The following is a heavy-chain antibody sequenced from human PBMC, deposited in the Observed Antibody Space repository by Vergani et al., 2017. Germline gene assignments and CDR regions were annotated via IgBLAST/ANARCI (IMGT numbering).Heavy chain of an antibody. CDR3: ARLPLRRLLHIDY. D-gene: IGHD2-15*01. CDR1: GYSFTSYW. J-gene: IGHJ4*02. CDR2: IYPGDSDT. V-gene: IGHV5-51*01. Sequence: EVQLVQSGAEVKKPGESLKISCKGSGYSFTSYWIGWVRQMPGRGLEWMGIIYPGDSDTRYSPSFQGQVTISADKSISTAYLQWGSLKASDTAMYYCARLPLRRLLHIDYWGQGTLVTVSS.